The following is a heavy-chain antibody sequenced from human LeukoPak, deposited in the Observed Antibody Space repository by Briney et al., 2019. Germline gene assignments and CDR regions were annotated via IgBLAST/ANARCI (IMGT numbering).Heavy chain of an antibody. Sequence: GRSLRLSCAVSGFIFSSYDMHWVRQAPGKGLEWVAVIPYEGNNKYYADSPKGRFTISRDNSMTTLYLQMNSLRAEDTAVYYCAGEEGRERITIVRGPKGYYYGMDVWGKGTTVTVSS. J-gene: IGHJ6*04. V-gene: IGHV3-30*04. D-gene: IGHD3-10*01. CDR2: IPYEGNNK. CDR3: AGEEGRERITIVRGPKGYYYGMDV. CDR1: GFIFSSYD.